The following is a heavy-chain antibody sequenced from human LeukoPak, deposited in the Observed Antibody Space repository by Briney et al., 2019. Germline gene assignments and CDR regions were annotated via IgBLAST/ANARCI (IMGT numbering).Heavy chain of an antibody. CDR1: GFTFSSYA. Sequence: PGGSLRLSCAASGFTFSSYAMSWVRQAPGKGLEWVSAISGSGGSTYYADSVKGRFTISRDNSKNTLYLQMNSLRAEDTAVYYCAKDRDSGSYWVVNWFDPWGQGTLVTVSS. J-gene: IGHJ5*02. CDR2: ISGSGGST. V-gene: IGHV3-23*01. D-gene: IGHD1-26*01. CDR3: AKDRDSGSYWVVNWFDP.